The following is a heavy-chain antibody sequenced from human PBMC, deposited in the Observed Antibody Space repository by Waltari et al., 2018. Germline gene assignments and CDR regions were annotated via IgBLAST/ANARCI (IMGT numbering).Heavy chain of an antibody. D-gene: IGHD3-22*01. CDR2: INPNSGGT. CDR1: GYTFTGYY. V-gene: IGHV1-2*06. J-gene: IGHJ5*01. CDR3: AKGQEHYYDNSGSFVS. Sequence: QVQLVQRGAEVKKPGASVKVSCKASGYTFTGYYLHWLRQAPGQGIEWMGRINPNSGGTNYEQKFQGRVTMTRDTSINTAYMELSRLRPDDTAVYYCAKGQEHYYDNSGSFVSWGQGTLVTVSS.